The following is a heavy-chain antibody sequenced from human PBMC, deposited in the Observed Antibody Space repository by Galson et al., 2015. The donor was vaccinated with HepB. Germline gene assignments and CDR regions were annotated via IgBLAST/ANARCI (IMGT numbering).Heavy chain of an antibody. CDR1: GFSFRNYW. CDR3: ATTPRPATAY. CDR2: INQDGSEK. V-gene: IGHV3-7*01. D-gene: IGHD6-13*01. Sequence: SLRLSCAASGFSFRNYWMNWVRQAPGKGLEWVATINQDGSEKYYVDSVKGRFTISRDNGKSSVYLQMNSLRAEDMAVYYCATTPRPATAYWGQGTLVTVSS. J-gene: IGHJ4*02.